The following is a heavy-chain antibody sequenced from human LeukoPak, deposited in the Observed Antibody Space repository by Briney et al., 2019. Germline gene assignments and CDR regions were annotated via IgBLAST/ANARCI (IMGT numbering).Heavy chain of an antibody. V-gene: IGHV4-61*02. CDR3: ARSRYGDLYFDF. CDR1: GGSISSGTYY. J-gene: IGHJ4*02. CDR2: IFTTGST. D-gene: IGHD4-17*01. Sequence: SETLSLTCTVSGGSISSGTYYWTWIRPPAGKGLEWIGRIFTTGSTNYNPSLKSRVTISVDTSKNQFSLKLISVTAADTAVYFCARSRYGDLYFDFWGQGTLVTVSS.